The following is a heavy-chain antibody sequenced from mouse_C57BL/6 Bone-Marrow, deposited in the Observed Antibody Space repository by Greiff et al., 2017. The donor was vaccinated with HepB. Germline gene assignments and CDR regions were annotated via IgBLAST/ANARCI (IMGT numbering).Heavy chain of an antibody. CDR2: ISSGGDYI. CDR3: TRDDPYYYGSRGAY. Sequence: EVKVEESGEGLVKPGGSLKLSCAASGFTFSSYAMSWVRQTPEKRLEWVAYISSGGDYIYYADTVKGRFTISRDNARNTLYLQMSSLKSEDTAMYYCTRDDPYYYGSRGAYWGQGTLVTVSA. D-gene: IGHD1-1*01. J-gene: IGHJ3*01. CDR1: GFTFSSYA. V-gene: IGHV5-9-1*02.